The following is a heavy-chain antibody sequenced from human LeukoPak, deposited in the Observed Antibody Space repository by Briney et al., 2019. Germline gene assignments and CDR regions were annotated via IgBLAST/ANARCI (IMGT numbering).Heavy chain of an antibody. Sequence: PGGSLRLSCAASGFTVSSNYMSWVRQAPGKGLEWVSVIYSGGSTYYADSVKGRFIISRDNSKNTLYLQMNSLRAEDTAVYYCARGMIVVVNAFDYWGQGTLVTVSS. CDR3: ARGMIVVVNAFDY. D-gene: IGHD3-22*01. V-gene: IGHV3-53*01. CDR2: IYSGGST. CDR1: GFTVSSNY. J-gene: IGHJ4*02.